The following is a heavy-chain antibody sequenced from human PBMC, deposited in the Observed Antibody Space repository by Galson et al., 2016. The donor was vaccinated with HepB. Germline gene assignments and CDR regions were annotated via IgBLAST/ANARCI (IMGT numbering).Heavy chain of an antibody. CDR3: ARDPGSGSPNYYGLDV. CDR2: IGPAGDT. J-gene: IGHJ6*02. Sequence: SLRLSCAASGFTFSSFDFHWVRQATGKGLEWVSGIGPAGDTSYPGSVKGRFTISRENAKNSLYLQMNSLRAEDTAVYYCARDPGSGSPNYYGLDVWGQGTTVTVSS. V-gene: IGHV3-13*01. D-gene: IGHD3-10*01. CDR1: GFTFSSFD.